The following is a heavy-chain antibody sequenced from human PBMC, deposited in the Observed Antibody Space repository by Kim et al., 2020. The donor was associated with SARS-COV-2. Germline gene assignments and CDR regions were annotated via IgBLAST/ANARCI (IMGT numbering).Heavy chain of an antibody. CDR3: VKAPAWIQLGDDAFDI. Sequence: GGSLRLSCAASGFTFSSYAMSWVRQAPGKGLEWVSAISGSGGSTYYADSVKGRFTISRDNSKNTLYLQMNSLRAEDTAVYYCVKAPAWIQLGDDAFDIWGQGTMVTVSS. D-gene: IGHD5-18*01. CDR2: ISGSGGST. J-gene: IGHJ3*02. V-gene: IGHV3-23*01. CDR1: GFTFSSYA.